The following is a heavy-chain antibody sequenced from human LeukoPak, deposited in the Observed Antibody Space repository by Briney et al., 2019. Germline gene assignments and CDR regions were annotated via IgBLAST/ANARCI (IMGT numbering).Heavy chain of an antibody. CDR1: GSRFTTYW. CDR3: ARRQGCSSTSCPPDS. D-gene: IGHD2-2*01. CDR2: IYPGDSDT. J-gene: IGHJ4*02. V-gene: IGHV5-51*01. Sequence: GAPLKISCRGSGSRFTTYWIGWVRQMPGKGLEWMGIIYPGDSDTRYSPSFQGQVTMSADKSINTAYLQWSSLKASDTAMYYCARRQGCSSTSCPPDSWGQGTLVTVSS.